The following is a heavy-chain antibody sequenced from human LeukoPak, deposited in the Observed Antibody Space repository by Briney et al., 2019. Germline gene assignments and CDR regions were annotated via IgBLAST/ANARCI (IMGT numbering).Heavy chain of an antibody. J-gene: IGHJ4*02. CDR3: ARDLDYGSGNFDY. CDR2: IYTSGST. CDR1: GASISGGSYY. Sequence: SETLSLTRTVSGASISGGSYYWSWIRQPAGKGLEWIGRIYTSGSTSYNPSLKSRVTISVDTSKNQFSLKLSSVTAADTAVYYCARDLDYGSGNFDYWGQGTLVTVSS. D-gene: IGHD3-10*01. V-gene: IGHV4-61*02.